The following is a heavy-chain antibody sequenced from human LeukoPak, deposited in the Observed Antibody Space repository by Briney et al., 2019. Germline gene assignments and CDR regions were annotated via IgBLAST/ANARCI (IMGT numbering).Heavy chain of an antibody. CDR2: VSYSGFT. J-gene: IGHJ4*02. CDR1: GGSISTYY. CDR3: ARLSSYYDGGGYFYLYYFDY. D-gene: IGHD3-22*01. V-gene: IGHV4-59*08. Sequence: PSETLSLTCTVSGGSISTYYWSWVRQPPGKGLEWIAYVSYSGFTNYNPSLKSRVTLSLDTSKNQFSLRLNSVTAADTAVYFCARLSSYYDGGGYFYLYYFDYWGQGTLLTVSS.